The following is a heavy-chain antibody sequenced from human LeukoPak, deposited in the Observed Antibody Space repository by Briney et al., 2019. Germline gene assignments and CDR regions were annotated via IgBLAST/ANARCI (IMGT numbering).Heavy chain of an antibody. Sequence: PGGSLRLSCAASGFTFSSYEVNWVRQAPGKGLEWVSYISSSGSTIYYADSVRGRFTISRDNSKNTLYLQMNTLRAEDTAVYYCATTKQARRYFDYWGQGTLVTVSS. CDR2: ISSSGSTI. D-gene: IGHD1-1*01. CDR3: ATTKQARRYFDY. CDR1: GFTFSSYE. V-gene: IGHV3-48*03. J-gene: IGHJ4*02.